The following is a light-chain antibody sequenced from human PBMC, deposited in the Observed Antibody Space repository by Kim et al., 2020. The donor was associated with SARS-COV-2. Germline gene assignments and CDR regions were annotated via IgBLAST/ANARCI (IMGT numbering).Light chain of an antibody. CDR2: AAS. CDR3: QKYNSAPWT. V-gene: IGKV1-27*01. CDR1: QDIANS. Sequence: ASVGDRVTITCRASQDIANSLSWYQQKPGKVPKVLIYAASTLQSGVPSRFSGSGSGTEFTLTIGSLQTEDVATYYCQKYNSAPWTFGPGTKVEIK. J-gene: IGKJ1*01.